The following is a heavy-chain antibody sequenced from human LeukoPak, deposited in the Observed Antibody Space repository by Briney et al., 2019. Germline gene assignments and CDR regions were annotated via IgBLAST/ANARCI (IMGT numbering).Heavy chain of an antibody. J-gene: IGHJ4*02. CDR2: IYYSGST. CDR1: GGSISSSSYY. CDR3: ARDSYDILTGYNGLPPFDY. V-gene: IGHV4-39*07. D-gene: IGHD3-9*01. Sequence: PSETLSLTCTVSGGSISSSSYYWGWIRQPPGKGLEWIGSIYYSGSTYYNPSLKSRVTISVDTSKNQFSLKLSSVTAADTAVYYCARDSYDILTGYNGLPPFDYWGQGTLVTVTS.